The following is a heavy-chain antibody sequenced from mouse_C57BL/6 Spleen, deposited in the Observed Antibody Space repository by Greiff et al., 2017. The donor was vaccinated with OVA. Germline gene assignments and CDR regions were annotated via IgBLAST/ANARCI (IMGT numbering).Heavy chain of an antibody. CDR2: IWSGGST. CDR3: ASPSTGYYAMDY. CDR1: GFSLTSYG. D-gene: IGHD6-1*01. J-gene: IGHJ4*01. V-gene: IGHV2-2*01. Sequence: VKLVESGPGLVQPSQSLSITCTVSGFSLTSYGVHWVRQSPGKGLEWLGVIWSGGSTDYNAAFISRLSISKDNSKSQVFFKMNSLQADDTAIYYCASPSTGYYAMDYWGQGTSVTVSS.